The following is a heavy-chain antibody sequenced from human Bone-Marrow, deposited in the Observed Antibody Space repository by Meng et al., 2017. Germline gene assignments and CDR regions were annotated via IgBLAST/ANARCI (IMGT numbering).Heavy chain of an antibody. CDR1: GFTFSCYA. J-gene: IGHJ4*02. CDR3: ARVHFDY. V-gene: IGHV3-30*01. CDR2: ISYDGSNK. Sequence: ELVEPGGGVVQPGRSLRRSCAASGFTFSCYAMHWVRQAPGKGLEWVAVISYDGSNKYYADSVKGRFTISRDNSKNTLYLQMNSLRAEDTAVYYCARVHFDYWGQGTLVTVSS.